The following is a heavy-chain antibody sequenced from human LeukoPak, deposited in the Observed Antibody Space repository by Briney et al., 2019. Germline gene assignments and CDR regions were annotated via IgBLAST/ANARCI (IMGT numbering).Heavy chain of an antibody. J-gene: IGHJ4*02. V-gene: IGHV3-9*01. CDR1: GFTFDDYA. Sequence: GRSLRLSCAASGFTFDDYAMRWVRQAPGKGLEWVSGISWNSGSIGYADSVKGRFTISRDNAKNSLYLQMNSLRAEDTALYYCATSGSYGYWGQGTLVTVSS. CDR3: ATSGSYGY. D-gene: IGHD1-26*01. CDR2: ISWNSGSI.